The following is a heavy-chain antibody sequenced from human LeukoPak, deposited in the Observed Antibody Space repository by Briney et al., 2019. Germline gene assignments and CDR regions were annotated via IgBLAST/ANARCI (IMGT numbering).Heavy chain of an antibody. CDR2: ISYDGSNK. CDR3: AKDPAGIAVAGDY. V-gene: IGHV3-30*18. J-gene: IGHJ4*02. D-gene: IGHD6-19*01. Sequence: PGGSLRLSCAASGFTFSSYGMHWVRQAPGKGLEWVAVISYDGSNKYYADSVEGRFTISRDNSKNTLYLQMNSLRAEDTAVYYCAKDPAGIAVAGDYWGQGTLVTVSS. CDR1: GFTFSSYG.